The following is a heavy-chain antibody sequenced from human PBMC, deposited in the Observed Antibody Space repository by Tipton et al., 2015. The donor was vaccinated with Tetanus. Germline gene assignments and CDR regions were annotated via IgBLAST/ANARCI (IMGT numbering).Heavy chain of an antibody. CDR3: AKGYCSSTSCYSDY. Sequence: SLRLSCAASGFTFTNHNMNWVRQAPGKGLEWVSGISGSGGSTYYADSVKGRFTISRDNSKNTLYLQMNSLRAEDTALYYCAKGYCSSTSCYSDYWGQGTLVTVSS. V-gene: IGHV3-23*01. CDR1: GFTFTNHN. CDR2: ISGSGGST. J-gene: IGHJ4*02. D-gene: IGHD2-2*02.